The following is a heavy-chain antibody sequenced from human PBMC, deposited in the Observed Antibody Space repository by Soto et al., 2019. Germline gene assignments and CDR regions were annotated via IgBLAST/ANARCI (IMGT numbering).Heavy chain of an antibody. CDR1: GFIFSNFA. CDR3: ARGDYFDSSCYSFDF. J-gene: IGHJ4*02. Sequence: QVLLVESGGGVVQPGQSLRLSCAASGFIFSNFAMHWVRQAPGKGLEWMAFISYDGNNKYYADSVKGQFTISRDNSKNTVYLQMQSLRAEDTALYYCARGDYFDSSCYSFDFWGQGPLVTVSS. V-gene: IGHV3-30-3*01. CDR2: ISYDGNNK. D-gene: IGHD3-22*01.